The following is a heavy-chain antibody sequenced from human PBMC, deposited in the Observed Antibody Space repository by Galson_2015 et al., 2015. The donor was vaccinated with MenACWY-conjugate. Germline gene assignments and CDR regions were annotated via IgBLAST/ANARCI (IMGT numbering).Heavy chain of an antibody. V-gene: IGHV5-51*01. CDR1: GYDFTNYW. D-gene: IGHD6-19*01. CDR2: IYPRTSEI. Sequence: VKKPGESLKISCKGSGYDFTNYWIGWVRKMPGKGLEWMGVIYPRTSEIRYNPSFQGQATISADKSISTATLQCRSLKASDTAIYYCARLHTSGADDFWGQGTLVTVSS. J-gene: IGHJ4*02. CDR3: ARLHTSGADDF.